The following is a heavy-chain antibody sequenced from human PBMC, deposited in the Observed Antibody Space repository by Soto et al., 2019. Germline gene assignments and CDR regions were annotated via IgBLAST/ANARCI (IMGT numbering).Heavy chain of an antibody. CDR2: IYHSGST. CDR3: ARDISVAGHGGY. CDR1: GCSISSSHW. J-gene: IGHJ4*02. V-gene: IGHV4-4*02. Sequence: QVQLQESGPGLVKPSGTLSLTCAVSGCSISSSHWWSWVRPPPGQGLEWIGEIYHSGSTNYNPSLTSRVTISVDKSKNQFSLKLSSVTAADTAVYYCARDISVAGHGGYWGQGTLVTVSS. D-gene: IGHD6-19*01.